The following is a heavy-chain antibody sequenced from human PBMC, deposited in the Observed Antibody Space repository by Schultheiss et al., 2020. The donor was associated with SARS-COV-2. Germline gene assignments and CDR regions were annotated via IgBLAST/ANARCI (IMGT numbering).Heavy chain of an antibody. D-gene: IGHD3-16*01. V-gene: IGHV4-34*01. J-gene: IGHJ3*02. CDR1: GGSFSGYY. CDR2: INHSGST. Sequence: SETLSLTCAVYGGSFSGYYWSWIRQPPGKGLEWIGEINHSGSTNYNPSLKSRVTISVDTSKNQFSLKLSSVTPEDTAVYYCARGFGWAFDIWGQGTMVTVSS. CDR3: ARGFGWAFDI.